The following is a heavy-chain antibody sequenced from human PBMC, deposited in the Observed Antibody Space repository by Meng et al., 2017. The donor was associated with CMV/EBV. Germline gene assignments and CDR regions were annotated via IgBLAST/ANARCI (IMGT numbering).Heavy chain of an antibody. V-gene: IGHV3-30*02. CDR3: AKDRGILTGYYTAFDY. J-gene: IGHJ4*02. CDR1: GFTFSSYC. CDR2: IRYDGSNT. Sequence: AGSLRPAWLASGFTFSSYCMHWVRQAPGKGLGWVAFIRYDGSNTYYADSVKGRFTITRDNSKNTLYLQMNSLRAEDTAVYYCAKDRGILTGYYTAFDYWGQGTLVTVSS. D-gene: IGHD3-9*01.